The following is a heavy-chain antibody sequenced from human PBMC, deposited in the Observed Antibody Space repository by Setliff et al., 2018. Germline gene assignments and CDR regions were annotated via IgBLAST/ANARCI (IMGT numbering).Heavy chain of an antibody. J-gene: IGHJ6*03. D-gene: IGHD2-2*01. CDR2: IYYSGST. Sequence: LSLTCTVSGGSISSSSYYWGWIRQPPGKGLEWIGSIYYSGSTYYNPSIKSRVTISVDTSKNQFSLNLSSVTAADTAVYYCARLGGSSTSGGFYYFYYYMDVWGKGTTVTVSS. CDR1: GGSISSSSYY. V-gene: IGHV4-39*01. CDR3: ARLGGSSTSGGFYYFYYYMDV.